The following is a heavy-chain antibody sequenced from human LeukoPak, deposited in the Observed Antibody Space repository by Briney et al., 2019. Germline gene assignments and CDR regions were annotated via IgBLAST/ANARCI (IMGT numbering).Heavy chain of an antibody. CDR3: ARGIYYYESSGPSF. J-gene: IGHJ4*02. V-gene: IGHV4-34*01. D-gene: IGHD3-22*01. Sequence: PSETLSLTCGVQGESFSSYYWSCIRQPPSKGLEWEGESSHSGSTNYSPSLQSRGTISVDRSKKQFSLKLPSVTAADTAVYYCARGIYYYESSGPSFWGQGSLVTVSS. CDR1: GESFSSYY. CDR2: SSHSGST.